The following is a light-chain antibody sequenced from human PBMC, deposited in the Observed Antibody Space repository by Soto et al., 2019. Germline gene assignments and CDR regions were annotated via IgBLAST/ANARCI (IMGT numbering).Light chain of an antibody. CDR1: QNVNSN. CDR3: QQYGSSPPIT. J-gene: IGKJ5*01. V-gene: IGKV3-20*01. CDR2: GAS. Sequence: TQSPYTLSASPGERATLSCRASQNVNSNLAWYQQKPGQAPRLLIYGASSRATGILDRFSGSGSGTDFTLTISRLEPEDFAVYYCQQYGSSPPITLGQGTRLEIK.